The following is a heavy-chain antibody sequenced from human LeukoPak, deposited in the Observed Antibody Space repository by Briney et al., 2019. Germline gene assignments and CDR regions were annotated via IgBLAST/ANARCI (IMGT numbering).Heavy chain of an antibody. D-gene: IGHD2-2*01. J-gene: IGHJ6*03. V-gene: IGHV3-11*01. CDR2: ISSSGSTI. CDR3: ARARCSSTSCYRLSGYYYYMDV. CDR1: GFTFSDYY. Sequence: GGSLRLSCAASGFTFSDYYMSWIRQAPGKGLEWVSYISSSGSTIYYADSVKGRFTISRDNAKNSLYLQMNSLRAEDTAVYYCARARCSSTSCYRLSGYYYYMDVWGKGTTVTISS.